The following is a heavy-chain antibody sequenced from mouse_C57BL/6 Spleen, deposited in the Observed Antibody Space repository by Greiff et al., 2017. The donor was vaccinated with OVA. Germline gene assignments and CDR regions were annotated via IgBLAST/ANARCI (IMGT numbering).Heavy chain of an antibody. CDR3: ARSYSNYPWFAY. CDR1: GYTFTSYW. CDR2: IDPSDSET. V-gene: IGHV1-52*01. J-gene: IGHJ3*01. Sequence: QVQLKQPGAELVRPGSSVKLSCKASGYTFTSYWMHWVKQRPIQGLEWIGNIDPSDSETHYNQKFKDKATLTVDKSSSTAYMQLSSLTSEDSAVYYCARSYSNYPWFAYWGQGTLVTVSA. D-gene: IGHD2-5*01.